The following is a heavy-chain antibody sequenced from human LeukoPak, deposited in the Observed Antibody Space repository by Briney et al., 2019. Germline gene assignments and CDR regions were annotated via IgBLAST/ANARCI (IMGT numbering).Heavy chain of an antibody. V-gene: IGHV3-64*01. D-gene: IGHD3-3*01. J-gene: IGHJ3*02. CDR2: IRSNGGST. Sequence: GGSLRLSCAASGFTFSSYAMHWVRQAPGTGLEYVSAIRSNGGSTYYANSVRGRFTISRDNSKNTLYLQMGSLRAEDMAVYYCARIGDVDAFDIWGQGTMVTVSS. CDR3: ARIGDVDAFDI. CDR1: GFTFSSYA.